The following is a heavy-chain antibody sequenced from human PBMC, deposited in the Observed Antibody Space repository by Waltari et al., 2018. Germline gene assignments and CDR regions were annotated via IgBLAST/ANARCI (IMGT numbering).Heavy chain of an antibody. CDR1: GDSIRSGGYY. V-gene: IGHV4-31*03. Sequence: QVQLQESGPGLVKPSQTLSLTCTVSGDSIRSGGYYWTWIRQPPGKALEWVGIIHHSGGTSYNQSLKNRVTIESDTSKNEFSLRLTSMTAADTAVYYCARGILGATANSYYHHGMDVWGQGTAVTVSS. J-gene: IGHJ6*02. CDR3: ARGILGATANSYYHHGMDV. CDR2: IHHSGGT. D-gene: IGHD3-3*01.